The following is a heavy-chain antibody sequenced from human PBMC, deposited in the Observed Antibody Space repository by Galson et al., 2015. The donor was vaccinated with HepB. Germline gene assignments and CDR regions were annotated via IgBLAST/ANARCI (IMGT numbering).Heavy chain of an antibody. V-gene: IGHV3-21*01. CDR1: GFTFSSYS. Sequence: SLRLSCAASGFTFSSYSMNWVRQAPGKGLEWVSSISSSSYIYYADSVKGRFTISRDNAKNSLYLQMNSLRAEDTAVYYCARDIYGSGPYFDYWGQGTLVTVSS. D-gene: IGHD3-10*01. CDR3: ARDIYGSGPYFDY. J-gene: IGHJ4*02. CDR2: ISSSSYI.